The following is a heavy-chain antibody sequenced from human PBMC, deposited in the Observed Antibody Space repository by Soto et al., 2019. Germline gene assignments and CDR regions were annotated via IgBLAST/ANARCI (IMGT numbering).Heavy chain of an antibody. J-gene: IGHJ4*02. CDR1: GFTFSNAW. Sequence: GGSLRLSCAASGFTFSNAWMSWVRQAPGKGLEWVGRIKSKTDGGTTDYAAPVKGRFTISIDDSKNTLYLQMNSLKTEDTAVYYCTTAGSGGTMVRGVIITFDYWGQGTLVTVSS. D-gene: IGHD3-10*01. V-gene: IGHV3-15*01. CDR2: IKSKTDGGTT. CDR3: TTAGSGGTMVRGVIITFDY.